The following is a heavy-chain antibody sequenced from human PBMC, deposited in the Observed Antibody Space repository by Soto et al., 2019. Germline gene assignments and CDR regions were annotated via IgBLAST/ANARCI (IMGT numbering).Heavy chain of an antibody. V-gene: IGHV3-23*01. Sequence: PGGSLRLSCAASGFTFSSYAMSWVRQAPGKGLEWVSFISGSGGNTYYADSVKGRFAISRDNSKNTVYLQMNSLRAEDTAIYYCAKDTRIGYYYAYTHWGQGALVNVPS. CDR2: ISGSGGNT. CDR3: AKDTRIGYYYAYTH. D-gene: IGHD3-16*01. J-gene: IGHJ4*02. CDR1: GFTFSSYA.